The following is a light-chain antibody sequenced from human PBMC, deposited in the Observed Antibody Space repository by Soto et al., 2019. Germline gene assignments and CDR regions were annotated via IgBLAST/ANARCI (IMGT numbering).Light chain of an antibody. CDR1: QSVSSY. J-gene: IGKJ5*01. V-gene: IGKV3-11*01. CDR2: DAS. CDR3: QQRSNWPIT. Sequence: DIVLTQSPATLSLSPGERATLSCRASQSVSSYLAWYQQKSGQAPRLLIYDASNRATGIPARFSGSGSGTDFTLTISSLEPEDFAVYYCQQRSNWPITFGQGTRLEIK.